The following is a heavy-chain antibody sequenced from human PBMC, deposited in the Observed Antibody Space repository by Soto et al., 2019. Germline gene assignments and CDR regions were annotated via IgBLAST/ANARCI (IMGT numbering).Heavy chain of an antibody. V-gene: IGHV4-61*01. J-gene: IGHJ6*02. CDR2: VYYTGNT. Sequence: KPSETLSLTCSVSGGSVSSGSYYWHWIRQPPGKGLEWIGYVYYTGNTNYNPSLKSRITISVDKSKDQFSLQLSSVTAADTAVYYCAGAYYDIMTGSSIGFYGLDVWGQGTTVTVSS. CDR1: GGSVSSGSYY. D-gene: IGHD3-9*01. CDR3: AGAYYDIMTGSSIGFYGLDV.